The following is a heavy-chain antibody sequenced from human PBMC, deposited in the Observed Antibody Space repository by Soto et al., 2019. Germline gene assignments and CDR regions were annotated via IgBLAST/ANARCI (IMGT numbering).Heavy chain of an antibody. J-gene: IGHJ3*02. CDR1: GYTFTNYG. Sequence: QVQLVQSGTEVKKPGASVKVSCKASGYTFTNYGISWVRQAPGQGLEWLAWINTYNGHTNYAQKLQGRVTLTTDTPTITAYMELRSLSFDDTAVYYCARDLLFSSRSTVGFDIWGQATMVTVSS. V-gene: IGHV1-18*01. CDR2: INTYNGHT. D-gene: IGHD6-13*01. CDR3: ARDLLFSSRSTVGFDI.